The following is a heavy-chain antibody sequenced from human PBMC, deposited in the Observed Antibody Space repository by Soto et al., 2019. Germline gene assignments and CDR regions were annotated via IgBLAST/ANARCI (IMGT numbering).Heavy chain of an antibody. CDR1: GGSVSSGSYY. Sequence: SETLSLTCTVSGGSVSSGSYYWSWIRQPPGKGLEWIGYIYYSGSTNYNPSLKSRVTISVDTSKNQFSLKLSSVTAADTAVYYCARVFDTYYFDSWGQGNMVTVSS. J-gene: IGHJ4*02. CDR2: IYYSGST. V-gene: IGHV4-61*01. D-gene: IGHD3-9*01. CDR3: ARVFDTYYFDS.